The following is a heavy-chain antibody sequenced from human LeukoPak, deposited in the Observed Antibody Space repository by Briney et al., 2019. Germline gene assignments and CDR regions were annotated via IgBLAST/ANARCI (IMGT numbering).Heavy chain of an antibody. CDR3: ARVYYSNSYDYWYFDL. CDR1: GGSINSANYF. CDR2: IYYGGNT. Sequence: PSETLSLTCTVSGGSINSANYFWGWVRQSPVKGLEWIGNIYYGGNTNYNPSLKSRVTISVDTSKNQFSLKLSSVTAADTAVYYCARVYYSNSYDYWYFDLWGRGTLVTVSS. D-gene: IGHD6-13*01. V-gene: IGHV4-39*07. J-gene: IGHJ2*01.